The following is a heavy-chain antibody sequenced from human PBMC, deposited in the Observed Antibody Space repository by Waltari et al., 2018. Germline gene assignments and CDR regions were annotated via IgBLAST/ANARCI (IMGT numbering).Heavy chain of an antibody. CDR3: ARDSIAAAGTFDY. CDR2: IYYSGST. D-gene: IGHD6-13*01. J-gene: IGHJ4*02. V-gene: IGHV4-59*11. CDR1: GGSISSHY. Sequence: QVQLQESGPGLVKPSETLSLTCTVSGGSISSHYWSWIRQPPGKGLEWIGYIYYSGSTNSNPSLKSRVTISVDTSKNQFSLKLSSVTAADTAVYYCARDSIAAAGTFDYWGQGTLVTVSS.